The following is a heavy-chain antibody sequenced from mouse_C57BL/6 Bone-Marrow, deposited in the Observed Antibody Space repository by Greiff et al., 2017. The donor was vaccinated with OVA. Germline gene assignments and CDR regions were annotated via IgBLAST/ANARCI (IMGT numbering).Heavy chain of an antibody. D-gene: IGHD4-1*01. CDR2: INPGSGGT. J-gene: IGHJ1*03. CDR1: GYAFTNYL. CDR3: ARWGWDAGYFDV. V-gene: IGHV1-54*01. Sequence: VQLQQPGAELVRPGTSVKVSCKASGYAFTNYLIEWVKQRPGQGLEWIGVINPGSGGTNYNEKFKGKATLTADKSSSTAYMQLSSLTSEDSAVYFCARWGWDAGYFDVWGTGTTVTVSS.